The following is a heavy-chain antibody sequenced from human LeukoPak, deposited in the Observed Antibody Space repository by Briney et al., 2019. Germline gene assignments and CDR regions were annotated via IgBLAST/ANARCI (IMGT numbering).Heavy chain of an antibody. CDR1: GGSISSSSYY. CDR2: IYYSGST. D-gene: IGHD1-14*01. CDR3: ARGPYPNPRA. V-gene: IGHV4-39*07. J-gene: IGHJ5*02. Sequence: SETLSLTCTVSGGSISSSSYYWGWIRQPPGKGLEWIGSIYYSGSTYYNPSLKSRVTISVDTSKNQFSLKLSSVTAADTAVYYCARGPYPNPRAWGQGTLVTISS.